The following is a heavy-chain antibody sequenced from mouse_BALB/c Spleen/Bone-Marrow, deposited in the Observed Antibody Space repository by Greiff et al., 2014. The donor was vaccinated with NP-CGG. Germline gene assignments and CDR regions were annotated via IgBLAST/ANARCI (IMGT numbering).Heavy chain of an antibody. CDR3: ARLNDGNPFAY. V-gene: IGHV1-4*02. Sequence: QVQLQQSAAELARPGASVKMSCKASGYTFSSYTMHWIKQRPGQGLEWIGYINPSSGYTDYNQRFKDKTTLTADKSSTTAYMQLSSLTSEDSAVYFCARLNDGNPFAYWGQGTLVTVSA. CDR1: GYTFSSYT. CDR2: INPSSGYT. J-gene: IGHJ3*01. D-gene: IGHD2-1*01.